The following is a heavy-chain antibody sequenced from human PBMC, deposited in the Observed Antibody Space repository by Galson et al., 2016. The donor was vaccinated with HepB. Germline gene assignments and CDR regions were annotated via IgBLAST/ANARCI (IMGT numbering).Heavy chain of an antibody. CDR1: GFTFSKAW. V-gene: IGHV3-15*07. Sequence: SLRLSCAASGFTFSKAWMNWVRQAPGKGLEWVGRIKSETDGGTVDHAAPVKGRFTISRDDSKNMLYLQMNSLKTEDTAVYYCTTVGDSGWYLFRYWGQGTLVTVSS. CDR3: TTVGDSGWYLFRY. J-gene: IGHJ4*02. CDR2: IKSETDGGTV. D-gene: IGHD6-19*01.